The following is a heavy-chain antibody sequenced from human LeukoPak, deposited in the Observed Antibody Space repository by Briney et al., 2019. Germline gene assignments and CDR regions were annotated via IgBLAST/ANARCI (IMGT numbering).Heavy chain of an antibody. Sequence: SETLSLTCTVSGGSISSSSYYWGWIRQPPGKGLEWIGSIYHSGSTYYNPSLKSRVTISVDTSKNQFSLKLSSVTAADTAVYYCARANYDSSGYNWFDYWGQGTLVIVSS. V-gene: IGHV4-39*07. CDR2: IYHSGST. CDR1: GGSISSSSYY. CDR3: ARANYDSSGYNWFDY. D-gene: IGHD3-22*01. J-gene: IGHJ4*02.